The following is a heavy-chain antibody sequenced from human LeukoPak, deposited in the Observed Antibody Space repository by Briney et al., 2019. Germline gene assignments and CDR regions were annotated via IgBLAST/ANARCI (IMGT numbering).Heavy chain of an antibody. Sequence: GGSLRLSCVASGIRFSALWMNWVRQAAGKGLELVASINEDGSEKYYVDSVKGRFTISRDNPKKSLYLQLNSLRVDDTAVYFCARDSDAYDYWGQGTLVTVSS. V-gene: IGHV3-7*01. CDR3: ARDSDAYDY. CDR1: GIRFSALW. CDR2: INEDGSEK. J-gene: IGHJ4*02. D-gene: IGHD2-2*01.